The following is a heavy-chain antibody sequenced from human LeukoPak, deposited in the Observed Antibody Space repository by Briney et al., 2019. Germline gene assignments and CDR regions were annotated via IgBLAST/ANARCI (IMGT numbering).Heavy chain of an antibody. J-gene: IGHJ6*02. V-gene: IGHV3-30*18. D-gene: IGHD5-18*01. CDR1: GFIFSTYG. CDR3: AKDPSGDSFGSYGMDV. Sequence: GGSLRLSCAASGFIFSTYGMYWVRQAPGKGLEWVAMISYDGSNKYYADSVKGRFTISRDNSKDTLFLQMNSRRPEDTAVYYCAKDPSGDSFGSYGMDVWGQGTTVTVSS. CDR2: ISYDGSNK.